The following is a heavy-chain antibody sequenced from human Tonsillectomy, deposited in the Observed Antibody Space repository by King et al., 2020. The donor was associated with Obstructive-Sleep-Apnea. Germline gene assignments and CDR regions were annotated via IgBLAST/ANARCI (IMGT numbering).Heavy chain of an antibody. D-gene: IGHD3-10*01. CDR1: RGSISGYY. CDR2: ISYTGST. V-gene: IGHV4-59*01. CDR3: ARVGRPYFYYYGMDV. J-gene: IGHJ6*02. Sequence: VQLQESGPGLVKPSETLSLTCTVSRGSISGYYWSWIRQPPGKGLEWIGYISYTGSTTYNPSLKSRVTISVDTSKNTFSLKLSSVTAADTAVYYCARVGRPYFYYYGMDVWGQGTTVTVSS.